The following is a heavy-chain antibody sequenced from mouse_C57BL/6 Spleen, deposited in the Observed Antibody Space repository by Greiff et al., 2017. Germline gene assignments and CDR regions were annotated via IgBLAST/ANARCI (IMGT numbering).Heavy chain of an antibody. J-gene: IGHJ2*01. CDR3: AREDYDVYFGY. Sequence: VQLQQPGAELVKPGASVQMSCTASGYTFTSYWITWVKQRPGQGLAWIGDIYPGSGSNNYNEKFKSKATLTVDTSSNPAYMQLISLTSDDSAVYYCAREDYDVYFGYWGQGATVTVSS. CDR2: IYPGSGSN. V-gene: IGHV1-55*01. D-gene: IGHD2-4*01. CDR1: GYTFTSYW.